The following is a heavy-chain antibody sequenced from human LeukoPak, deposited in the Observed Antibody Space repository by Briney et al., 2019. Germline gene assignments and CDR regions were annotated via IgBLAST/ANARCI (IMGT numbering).Heavy chain of an antibody. J-gene: IGHJ4*02. Sequence: PSETLSLTCTVSGGSISSSSYYWGWIRQPPGKGLEWIGSIYYSGSTYYNPSLKSRVTISADTSKNQFSLKLSSVTAADTAVYYCARRDGGSYHVVHFDYWGQGTLVTVSS. CDR2: IYYSGST. D-gene: IGHD1-26*01. CDR1: GGSISSSSYY. CDR3: ARRDGGSYHVVHFDY. V-gene: IGHV4-39*01.